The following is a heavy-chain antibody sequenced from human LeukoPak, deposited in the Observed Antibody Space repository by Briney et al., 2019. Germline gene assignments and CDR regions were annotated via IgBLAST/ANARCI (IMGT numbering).Heavy chain of an antibody. Sequence: SETLSLTCTVSGGSISSYYWSWIRQPAGKGLEWIGRVYSSGSTNYNPSLKSRVTMSVDTSKNQFSLKLSSVTAADTAVYYCARGQYHLLYWYFDLWGRGTLVTVSS. CDR3: ARGQYHLLYWYFDL. V-gene: IGHV4-4*07. CDR1: GGSISSYY. CDR2: VYSSGST. D-gene: IGHD2-2*01. J-gene: IGHJ2*01.